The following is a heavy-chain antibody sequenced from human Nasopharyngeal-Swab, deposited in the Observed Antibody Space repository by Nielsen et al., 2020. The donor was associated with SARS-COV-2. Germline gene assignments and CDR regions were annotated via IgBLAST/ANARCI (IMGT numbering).Heavy chain of an antibody. CDR3: ARGWAYYYYYGMDV. V-gene: IGHV3-11*01. D-gene: IGHD1-26*01. J-gene: IGHJ6*02. CDR2: ISSSGSTI. Sequence: GESLKISCAASGFTFSDYYMSWIRQAPGKGLEWVSYISSSGSTIYYADSVKGRFTISRDNAKNSLYLQMNSLRAEDTAVYYCARGWAYYYYYGMDVWGQGTTVTVSS. CDR1: GFTFSDYY.